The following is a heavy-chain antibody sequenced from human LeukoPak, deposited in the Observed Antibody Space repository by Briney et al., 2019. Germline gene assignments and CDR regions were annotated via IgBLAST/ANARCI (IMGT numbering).Heavy chain of an antibody. D-gene: IGHD2-2*01. CDR1: GFTFSSYA. V-gene: IGHV3-23*01. CDR2: SSGSGGST. Sequence: PGGSLRLSCAASGFTFSSYAMSLVRQAPGKGLEWVSASSGSGGSTYYADSVKGRFTISRDNSKNTLYLQMNSLRAEDTAVYYCAKTYCSSTSCAGGFDPWGQGTLVTVSS. J-gene: IGHJ5*02. CDR3: AKTYCSSTSCAGGFDP.